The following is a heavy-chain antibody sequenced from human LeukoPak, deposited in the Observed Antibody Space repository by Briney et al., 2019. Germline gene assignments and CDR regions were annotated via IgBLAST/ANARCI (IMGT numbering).Heavy chain of an antibody. CDR1: SGAISNSRDY. J-gene: IGHJ4*02. CDR2: IYYSGST. Sequence: PSEALLLACAVTSGAISNSRDYWGRSLLPPGKGLEWIGSIYYSGSTYYNPSLKSRITISVDTSKNQFSLKLSSVTAADTAVYYCARGVYYDSSGYFDYWGQGTLVTVSS. CDR3: ARGVYYDSSGYFDY. D-gene: IGHD3-22*01. V-gene: IGHV4-39*07.